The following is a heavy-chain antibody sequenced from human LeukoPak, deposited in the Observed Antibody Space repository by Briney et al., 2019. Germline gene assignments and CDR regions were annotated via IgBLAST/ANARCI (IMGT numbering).Heavy chain of an antibody. Sequence: GGSLRLSCAASGFTFSSYWMHWVRQAPGKGLVWVSHINSDGSSPSYADSVKGRFTISRDNAKNTLSLQMNSLRAEDTAVYYCAKSRGTMVRGVMSHYYYYMDVWGKGTTVTVSS. CDR2: INSDGSSP. CDR1: GFTFSSYW. D-gene: IGHD3-10*01. J-gene: IGHJ6*03. CDR3: AKSRGTMVRGVMSHYYYYMDV. V-gene: IGHV3-74*01.